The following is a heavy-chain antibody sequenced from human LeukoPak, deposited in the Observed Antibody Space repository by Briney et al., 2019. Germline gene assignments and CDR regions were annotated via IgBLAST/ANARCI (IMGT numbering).Heavy chain of an antibody. CDR3: AKDRTRFDP. CDR2: MSGSAGST. CDR1: GFTLSSYG. Sequence: PGGSLRLSCAASGFTLSSYGMSWVRQAPGKGLEWVSGMSGSAGSTYYADSVKGRFTISRDISKNTLYLQMNSLGAEDTAVYYCAKDRTRFDPWGQGTLVTVSS. V-gene: IGHV3-23*01. D-gene: IGHD1-7*01. J-gene: IGHJ5*02.